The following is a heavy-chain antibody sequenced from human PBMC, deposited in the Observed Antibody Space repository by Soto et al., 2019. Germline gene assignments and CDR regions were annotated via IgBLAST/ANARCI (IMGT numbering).Heavy chain of an antibody. J-gene: IGHJ4*02. CDR1: GFTFSSYA. Sequence: EVQLVESGGGLVQPGGSLRLSCAASGFTFSSYAMHWVRQAPGKGLEYVSAISSDGGSTYYANSVKGRFTISRDNSKNTLYLQMGSLRAEDMAVYYCASFGRGSSSWYTDDYWGQGPLVTVS. CDR3: ASFGRGSSSWYTDDY. CDR2: ISSDGGST. V-gene: IGHV3-64*01. D-gene: IGHD6-13*01.